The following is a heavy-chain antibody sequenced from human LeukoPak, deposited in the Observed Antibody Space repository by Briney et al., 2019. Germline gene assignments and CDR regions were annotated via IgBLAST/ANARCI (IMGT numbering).Heavy chain of an antibody. CDR3: VKADYDILTGYLDY. J-gene: IGHJ4*02. Sequence: GGSLRLSCAASGFIFDDYAMHWVRQAPGKGLEWVSGISWNSGSIGYADSVKGRFTISRDNAKNSLYPQMNSLRAEDTALYYCVKADYDILTGYLDYWGQGTLVTVSS. CDR1: GFIFDDYA. CDR2: ISWNSGSI. D-gene: IGHD3-9*01. V-gene: IGHV3-9*01.